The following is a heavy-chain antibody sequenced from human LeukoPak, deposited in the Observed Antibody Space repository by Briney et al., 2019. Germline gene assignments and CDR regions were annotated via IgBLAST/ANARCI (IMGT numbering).Heavy chain of an antibody. V-gene: IGHV4-34*01. CDR1: GGSFSGYY. D-gene: IGHD3-10*01. CDR3: ASRNLYGSGGYCIGY. J-gene: IGHJ4*02. CDR2: INHSGST. Sequence: SETLSLTCAVYGGSFSGYYWSWIRQPPGKGLEWIGEINHSGSTNYNPSLKSRVTISVDTSKNQFSLKLSSVTAADTAVYYCASRNLYGSGGYCIGYWGQGTLVTVSS.